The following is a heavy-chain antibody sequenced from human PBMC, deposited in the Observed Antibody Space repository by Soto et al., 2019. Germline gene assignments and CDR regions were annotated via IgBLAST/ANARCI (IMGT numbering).Heavy chain of an antibody. CDR2: IGTAGDT. CDR1: GFIFSNYD. CDR3: ARSVRPLSWFDP. V-gene: IGHV3-13*01. J-gene: IGHJ5*02. D-gene: IGHD3-10*01. Sequence: PGGSLRLSCGASGFIFSNYDMHWVRQGAGKRLEWVSAIGTAGDTYYPGSVKGRFTISRDNFGNTMYLQMNSVRVEDTAVYYCARSVRPLSWFDPWGQGTRVTVSS.